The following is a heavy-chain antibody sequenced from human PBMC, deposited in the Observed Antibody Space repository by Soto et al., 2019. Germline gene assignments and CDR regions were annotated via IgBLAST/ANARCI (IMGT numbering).Heavy chain of an antibody. D-gene: IGHD2-8*01. Sequence: ASVQVSCKASGYTFPSYGISWVRQAPGQGLEWMGWISAYNGNTNYAQKLQGRVTMTTDTSTSTAYMELRSLRSDDTAVYYCARHSSDCTNGVCYFDNYYYYGMDVWGQGTTVTVSS. V-gene: IGHV1-18*01. CDR3: ARHSSDCTNGVCYFDNYYYYGMDV. CDR1: GYTFPSYG. CDR2: ISAYNGNT. J-gene: IGHJ6*02.